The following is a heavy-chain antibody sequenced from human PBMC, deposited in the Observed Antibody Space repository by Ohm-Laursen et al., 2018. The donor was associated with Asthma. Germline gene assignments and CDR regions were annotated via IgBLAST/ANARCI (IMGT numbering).Heavy chain of an antibody. V-gene: IGHV4-30-4*01. Sequence: TLSLTCAVSGGSISSGDYYWSWIRQPPGKGLEWIGYIYYSGSTYYNPSLKSRVTISVDTSKNQFSLKLSSVTAADTAVYYCARENDILTDNTPLSWFDPWGQGTLVTVSS. J-gene: IGHJ5*02. D-gene: IGHD3-9*01. CDR3: ARENDILTDNTPLSWFDP. CDR1: GGSISSGDYY. CDR2: IYYSGST.